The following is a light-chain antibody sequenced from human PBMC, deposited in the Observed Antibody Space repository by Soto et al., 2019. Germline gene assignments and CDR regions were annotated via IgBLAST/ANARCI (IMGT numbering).Light chain of an antibody. V-gene: IGKV3-20*01. Sequence: ESVLTQSPGTLSLSPGERATLSCRASQSVSSNYLAWYQQKPGQAPRLLIYGASTRATGIPDRFSGSGSGTDFTLTISRLEPEDSAVYYCQQYCSSPTWTFGQGTKVDSK. J-gene: IGKJ1*01. CDR1: QSVSSNY. CDR2: GAS. CDR3: QQYCSSPTWT.